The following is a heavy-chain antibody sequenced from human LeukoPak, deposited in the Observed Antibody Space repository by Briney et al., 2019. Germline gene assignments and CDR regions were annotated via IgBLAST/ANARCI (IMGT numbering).Heavy chain of an antibody. Sequence: ASVKVSCKASAYRFISNYIQWVRQAPGLGPEWMGWMHPGNGNTRYAEKFQGRVIMTRDTSINTAYLDLSSLRSDDTAVYYCAREGSYCVGGDCLSFDFWSQGTLITVSS. CDR1: AYRFISNY. J-gene: IGHJ4*02. CDR2: MHPGNGNT. V-gene: IGHV1-2*02. D-gene: IGHD2-21*02. CDR3: AREGSYCVGGDCLSFDF.